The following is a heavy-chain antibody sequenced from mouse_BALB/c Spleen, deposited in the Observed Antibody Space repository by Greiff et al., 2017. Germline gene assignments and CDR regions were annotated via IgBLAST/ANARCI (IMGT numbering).Heavy chain of an antibody. CDR2: ISSGGSYT. Sequence: EVKLVESGGGLVKPGGSLKLSCAASGFTFSSYAMSWVRQTPEKRLEWVATISSGGSYTYYPDSVKGRFTISRDNAKNTLYLQMSSLRSEDTAVYYCARGVRLDYWGQGTTLTVSS. CDR3: ARGVRLDY. J-gene: IGHJ2*01. CDR1: GFTFSSYA. D-gene: IGHD2-14*01. V-gene: IGHV5-9-3*01.